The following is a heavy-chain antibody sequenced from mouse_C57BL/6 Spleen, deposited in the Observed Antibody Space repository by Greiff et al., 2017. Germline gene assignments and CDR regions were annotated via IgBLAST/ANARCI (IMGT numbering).Heavy chain of an antibody. CDR2: IYPRSGNT. J-gene: IGHJ2*01. D-gene: IGHD1-1*01. CDR3: ARRDWITTGRDY. V-gene: IGHV1-81*01. Sequence: QVQLKQSGAELARPGASVKLSCKASGYTFTSYGISWVKQRTGQGLEWIGEIYPRSGNTYYNEKFKGKATLTADKSSSTAYMELRSLTSEDSAVYFCARRDWITTGRDYWGQGTTLTVSS. CDR1: GYTFTSYG.